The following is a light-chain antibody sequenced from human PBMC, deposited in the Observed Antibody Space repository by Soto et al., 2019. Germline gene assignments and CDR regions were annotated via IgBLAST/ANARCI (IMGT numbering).Light chain of an antibody. J-gene: IGKJ1*01. CDR3: QQYNNWPPWT. Sequence: EIVMTQSPATLSVSPGERATLSCRASQSVSSNLAWYQQKPGQAPRLLIYGASTRATGIPARFSGSGSGTEFTLTLSSLQSEDFAVYCWQQYNNWPPWTFGQGTKVEIK. V-gene: IGKV3-15*01. CDR2: GAS. CDR1: QSVSSN.